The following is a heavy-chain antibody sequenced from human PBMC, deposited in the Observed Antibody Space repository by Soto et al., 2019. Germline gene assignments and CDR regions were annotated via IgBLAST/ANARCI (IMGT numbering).Heavy chain of an antibody. CDR3: ARHSYSNYDIYYYGMDV. D-gene: IGHD4-4*01. Sequence: PGESLKISCKGSGYSFTSYWISWVRQMPGEGLEWMGRIDPSDSYTNYSPSFQGHVTISADKSISTAYLQWSSLKASDTAMYYCARHSYSNYDIYYYGMDVWGQGTTVTVSS. J-gene: IGHJ6*02. CDR2: IDPSDSYT. V-gene: IGHV5-10-1*01. CDR1: GYSFTSYW.